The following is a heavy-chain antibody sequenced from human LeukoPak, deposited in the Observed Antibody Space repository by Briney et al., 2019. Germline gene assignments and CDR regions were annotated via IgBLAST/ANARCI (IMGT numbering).Heavy chain of an antibody. Sequence: SQTLSLTCTVSGGSISTGTYYCGSIRQPAGDGLGWIVCIYTSGSTNYNPSLKSRVTISVDRSKNQFSLRLSSVTAADTAVYYCARDSRVSDAFDIWGQGTMVTVSS. J-gene: IGHJ3*02. V-gene: IGHV4-61*02. CDR1: GGSISTGTYY. CDR2: IYTSGST. D-gene: IGHD5/OR15-5a*01. CDR3: ARDSRVSDAFDI.